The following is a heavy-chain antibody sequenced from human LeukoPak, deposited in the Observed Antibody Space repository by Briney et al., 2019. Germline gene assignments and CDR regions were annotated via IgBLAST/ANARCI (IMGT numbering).Heavy chain of an antibody. D-gene: IGHD3-22*01. Sequence: GGSLRLSCAASGFSFSSYEMNWVRQAPGKGLEWVSYISSSGSTIYYADSVKGRFTISRDNAKNSLYLQVNSLRAEDTAVYYCARDRYDNSGYHDYWGQGTLVTVSA. CDR3: ARDRYDNSGYHDY. CDR2: ISSSGSTI. CDR1: GFSFSSYE. J-gene: IGHJ4*02. V-gene: IGHV3-48*03.